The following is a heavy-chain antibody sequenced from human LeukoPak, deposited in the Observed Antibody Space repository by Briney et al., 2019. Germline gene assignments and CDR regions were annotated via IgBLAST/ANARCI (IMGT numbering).Heavy chain of an antibody. Sequence: GGSLRLSCAASGFTFSSYGMHWVRQAPGKGLAWVAVISYDGSNKYYADSVKGRFTISRDNSKNTLYLQMNSLRAEDTAVYYCAIYYDSSGYETMNAFDFWSQGTMVTVSS. CDR3: AIYYDSSGYETMNAFDF. V-gene: IGHV3-30*03. CDR1: GFTFSSYG. CDR2: ISYDGSNK. D-gene: IGHD3-22*01. J-gene: IGHJ3*01.